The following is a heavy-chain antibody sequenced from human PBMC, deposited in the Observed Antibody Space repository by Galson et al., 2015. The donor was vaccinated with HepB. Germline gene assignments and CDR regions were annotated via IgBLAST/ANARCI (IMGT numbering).Heavy chain of an antibody. Sequence: SVKVSCKASGYTFTSYAMHWVRQAPGQRLEWMGWINAGNGNTKYSQKFQGRVTITRDTSASTAYMELSSLRSEGTAVYYCARDLTIYPRRAAAGGNDYWGQGTLVTVSS. D-gene: IGHD6-13*01. CDR3: ARDLTIYPRRAAAGGNDY. V-gene: IGHV1-3*01. CDR2: INAGNGNT. CDR1: GYTFTSYA. J-gene: IGHJ4*02.